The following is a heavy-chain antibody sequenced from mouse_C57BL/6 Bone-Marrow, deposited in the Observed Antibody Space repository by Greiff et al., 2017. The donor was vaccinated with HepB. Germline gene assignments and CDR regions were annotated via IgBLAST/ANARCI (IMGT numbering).Heavy chain of an antibody. CDR3: ARRFGAQTGY. V-gene: IGHV1-81*01. Sequence: QVQLKQSGAELARPGASVKLSCKASGYTFTSYGISWVKQRTGQGLEWIGEIYPRSGNTYYNEKFKGKATLTADKSSSTAYMELRSLTSEDSAVYFCARRFGAQTGYWGQGTTLTVSS. CDR1: GYTFTSYG. CDR2: IYPRSGNT. D-gene: IGHD3-2*02. J-gene: IGHJ2*01.